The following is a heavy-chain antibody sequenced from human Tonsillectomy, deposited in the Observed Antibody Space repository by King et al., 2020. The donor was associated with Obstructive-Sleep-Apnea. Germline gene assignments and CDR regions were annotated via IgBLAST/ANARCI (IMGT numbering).Heavy chain of an antibody. D-gene: IGHD3-16*02. V-gene: IGHV3-9*01. CDR1: GFTFDDYA. CDR3: AKDFGGVIANPGFDY. CDR2: ISWHSGSI. Sequence: VQLVESGGGLVQPGRSLRLSCAASGFTFDDYAMHWVRQVPGKGLEWVSGISWHSGSIGYADSVKGRFTISRDNAKNSLYLQMNSLRAEDTALYYCAKDFGGVIANPGFDYWGQGTLVTVSS. J-gene: IGHJ4*02.